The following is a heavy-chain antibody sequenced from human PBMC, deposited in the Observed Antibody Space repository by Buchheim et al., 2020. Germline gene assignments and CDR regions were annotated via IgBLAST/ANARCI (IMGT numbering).Heavy chain of an antibody. CDR2: ISSSGSTI. CDR1: GFTFKTYE. V-gene: IGHV3-48*03. Sequence: EVQLVESGGGLVQTGGSLRLSCAASGFTFKTYEMNWVRQAPGKGLEWVSYISSSGSTIYYADSVKGRFTISRDNAKNSLYLQMNSLRAEDTAVYYCARDRGRHSFFPYWGQGTL. CDR3: ARDRGRHSFFPY. J-gene: IGHJ4*02. D-gene: IGHD2-21*01.